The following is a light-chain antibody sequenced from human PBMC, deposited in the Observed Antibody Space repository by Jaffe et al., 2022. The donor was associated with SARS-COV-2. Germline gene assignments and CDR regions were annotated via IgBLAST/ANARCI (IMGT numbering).Light chain of an antibody. V-gene: IGLV2-14*03. J-gene: IGLJ1*01. CDR1: STDIGDYDY. CDR2: DVS. Sequence: QSALTQPASVSGSPGQSITISCTGTSTDIGDYDYVSWYQQYPGKAPKLIIYDVSYRPSGVSNRFSGSKSGKTASLTISGLQAEDEADYYCNSFTTTSTLVFGTGTKVTVL. CDR3: NSFTTTSTLV.